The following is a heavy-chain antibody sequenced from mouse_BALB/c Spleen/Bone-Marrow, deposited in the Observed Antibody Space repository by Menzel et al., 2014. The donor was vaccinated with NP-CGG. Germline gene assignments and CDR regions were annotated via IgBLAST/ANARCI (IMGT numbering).Heavy chain of an antibody. CDR2: IDPANGNT. V-gene: IGHV14-3*02. Sequence: VQLQQPGAELVKPGAPVKLSCTASGFNIKDTYMHWVKQRPEQGLEWIGRIDPANGNTKYDPKFQGKATITADTSSNTAYLQLSSLTSEDTAVYYCATYYRYDRRFAYWGQGTLVTVSA. J-gene: IGHJ3*01. CDR3: ATYYRYDRRFAY. CDR1: GFNIKDTY. D-gene: IGHD2-14*01.